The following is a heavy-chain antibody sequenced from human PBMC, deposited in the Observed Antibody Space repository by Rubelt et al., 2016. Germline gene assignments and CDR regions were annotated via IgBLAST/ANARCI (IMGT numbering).Heavy chain of an antibody. CDR2: ISGSGGST. CDR3: ARGSSSSYPNDAFDI. D-gene: IGHD6-6*01. Sequence: EVQLLESGGGLVQPGGSLRLSCAASGFTFSSYAMSWVRQAPGKGLEWVSAISGSGGSTYYADSVKGRFTISRDNAKNSLYLQMNSLRAEDTAVYYCARGSSSSYPNDAFDIWGQGTMVTVSS. V-gene: IGHV3-23*01. J-gene: IGHJ3*02. CDR1: GFTFSSYA.